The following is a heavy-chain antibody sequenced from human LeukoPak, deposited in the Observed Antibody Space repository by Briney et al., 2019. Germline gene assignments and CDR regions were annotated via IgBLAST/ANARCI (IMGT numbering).Heavy chain of an antibody. J-gene: IGHJ4*02. Sequence: GGSLRLSCAASGFSFSSYWMSWVRQAPGKGLEWVATIRQDGSERHSVDFVEGRFTISRDNTKNSLYLQIDNARLDDTGLYYCTRLPRETAGDYWGQGVPVIVSS. D-gene: IGHD1-14*01. CDR1: GFSFSSYW. V-gene: IGHV3-7*03. CDR2: IRQDGSER. CDR3: TRLPRETAGDY.